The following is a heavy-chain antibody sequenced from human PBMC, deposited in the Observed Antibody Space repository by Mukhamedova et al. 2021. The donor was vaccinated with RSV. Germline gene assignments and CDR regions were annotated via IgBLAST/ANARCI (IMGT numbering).Heavy chain of an antibody. CDR2: SDSL. J-gene: IGHJ4*02. Sequence: SDSLVYADSVRGRFTISRDNAKNSLYLQMNNLRRDDTAFYYCVKVNTLYSTIWPFDSCGQGTQVTFS. CDR3: VKVNTLYSTIWPFDS. D-gene: IGHD2-2*01. V-gene: IGHV3-9*01.